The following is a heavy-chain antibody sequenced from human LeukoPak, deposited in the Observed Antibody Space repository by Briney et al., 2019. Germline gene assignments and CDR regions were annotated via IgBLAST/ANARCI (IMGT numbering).Heavy chain of an antibody. CDR3: ARVLYYYDSSGHAFDI. V-gene: IGHV1-69*04. CDR1: GGTFSSYA. J-gene: IGHJ3*02. Sequence: SVKVSCKASGGTFSSYAISWVRQAPGQGLEWMGRIIPILGIANYAQKFQGRVTITADKSTSTAYMELSSLRSEDTAVYYCARVLYYYDSSGHAFDIWGQGTMVTVSS. CDR2: IIPILGIA. D-gene: IGHD3-22*01.